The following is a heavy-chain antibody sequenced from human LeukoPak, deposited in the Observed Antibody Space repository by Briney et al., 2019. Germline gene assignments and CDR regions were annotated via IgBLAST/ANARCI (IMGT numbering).Heavy chain of an antibody. V-gene: IGHV3-23*01. J-gene: IGHJ4*02. Sequence: GGSLRLSCAASGFTFSSYAMSWVGQAPGKGLGWVSAISGSGGSTSYADSVKGRFTISRENSKNTLYLQMNSLRAEETAVYYCAKPVSYDILTGYYPLDYWGQGTLVSVSS. D-gene: IGHD3-9*01. CDR1: GFTFSSYA. CDR3: AKPVSYDILTGYYPLDY. CDR2: ISGSGGST.